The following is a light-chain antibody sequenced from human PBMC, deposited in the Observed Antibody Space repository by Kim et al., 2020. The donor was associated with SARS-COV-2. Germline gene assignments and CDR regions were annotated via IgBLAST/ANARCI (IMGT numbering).Light chain of an antibody. V-gene: IGKV3-20*01. CDR2: GAS. Sequence: LSPVVRATLSGSTSQSVSRNYLAWYQQKLGQTPRLLIYGASTMAPGIPDRFSGSGSGADFTLTISSLGPEDFAVYYCQHYGGSRYTFGQGTKLEI. CDR3: QHYGGSRYT. CDR1: QSVSRNY. J-gene: IGKJ2*01.